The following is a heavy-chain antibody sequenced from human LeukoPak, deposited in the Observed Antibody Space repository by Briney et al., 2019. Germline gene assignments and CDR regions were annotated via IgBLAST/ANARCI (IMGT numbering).Heavy chain of an antibody. CDR3: ASQPAAADVDY. Sequence: PGGSLRLSCAASGFTFSSNWMTWVRQAPGKGLEWVANIKQDGSKKSYVDSVKGRFTISKDNAKNSLYLQMNSLRADDTGVYYCASQPAAADVDYWGQGTLVTVSS. J-gene: IGHJ4*02. CDR2: IKQDGSKK. V-gene: IGHV3-7*03. D-gene: IGHD2-2*01. CDR1: GFTFSSNW.